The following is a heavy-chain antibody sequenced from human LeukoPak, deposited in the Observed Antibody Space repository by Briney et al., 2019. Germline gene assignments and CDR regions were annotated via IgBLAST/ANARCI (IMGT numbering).Heavy chain of an antibody. D-gene: IGHD6-13*01. V-gene: IGHV4-39*07. J-gene: IGHJ4*02. CDR1: GGSISSSSYY. CDR2: IYYSGST. Sequence: PSETLSLTCTVSGGSISSSSYYWGWIRQPPGNGLEWIGSIYYSGSTYYNPSLKSRVTISVDTSKNQFSLKLSSATAADTAVYYCARARIAAAGTVIVDYWGQGTLVTVSS. CDR3: ARARIAAAGTVIVDY.